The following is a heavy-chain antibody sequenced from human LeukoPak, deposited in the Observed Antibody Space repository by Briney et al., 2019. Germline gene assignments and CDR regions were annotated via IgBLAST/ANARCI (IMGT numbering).Heavy chain of an antibody. J-gene: IGHJ5*02. CDR2: ISTSSSYI. CDR3: ARDLGQYYDTSDNWFDP. CDR1: GFTFSAYT. Sequence: GGSLRLSCAASGFTFSAYTMNWVRQAPGKGLEWVSSISTSSSYIYYADSVKGRFTISRDNAKNTLNLQMNSLRAEDTAVYYCARDLGQYYDTSDNWFDPWGQGTLVTVSS. D-gene: IGHD3-22*01. V-gene: IGHV3-21*01.